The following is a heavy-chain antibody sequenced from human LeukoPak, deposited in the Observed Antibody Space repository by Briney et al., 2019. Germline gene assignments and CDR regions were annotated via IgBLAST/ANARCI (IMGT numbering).Heavy chain of an antibody. CDR3: ARGRYSGSYYDY. CDR2: INHSGST. V-gene: IGHV4-34*01. Sequence: SETLSLTCTVSGGSISSYYWSWIRQPPGKGLEWIGEINHSGSTNYNPSLKSRVTISVDTSKNQFSLKLSSVTAADTAVYYCARGRYSGSYYDYWGQGTLVTVSS. D-gene: IGHD1-26*01. J-gene: IGHJ4*02. CDR1: GGSISSYY.